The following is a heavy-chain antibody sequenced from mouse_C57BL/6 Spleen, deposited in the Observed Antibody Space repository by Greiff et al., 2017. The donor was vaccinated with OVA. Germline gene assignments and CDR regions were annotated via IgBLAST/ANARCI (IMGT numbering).Heavy chain of an antibody. CDR3: TRWDYYGSRFDY. D-gene: IGHD1-1*01. Sequence: QVQLKESGAELVRPGASVTLSCKASGYTFTDYEMHWVKQTPVHGLEWIGAIDPETGGTAYNQKFKGKAILTADKSSSTAYMELRSLTSEDSAVYYCTRWDYYGSRFDYWGQGTTLTVSS. J-gene: IGHJ2*01. CDR1: GYTFTDYE. V-gene: IGHV1-15*01. CDR2: IDPETGGT.